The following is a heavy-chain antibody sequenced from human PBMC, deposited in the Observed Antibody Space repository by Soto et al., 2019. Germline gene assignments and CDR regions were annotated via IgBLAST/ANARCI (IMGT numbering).Heavy chain of an antibody. CDR2: IYYSGST. CDR1: GGSISSGDYY. Sequence: QVQLQESGPGLVKPSQTLSLTCTVSGGSISSGDYYWSWIRQPPGKGLEWIGYIYYSGSTYYNPSLKSRVTISVDKSKDQFSLKLSSVTAADTAVYYCARRYYYDSSGYYGNWFDPWGQGTLVTVSS. D-gene: IGHD3-22*01. J-gene: IGHJ5*02. CDR3: ARRYYYDSSGYYGNWFDP. V-gene: IGHV4-30-4*01.